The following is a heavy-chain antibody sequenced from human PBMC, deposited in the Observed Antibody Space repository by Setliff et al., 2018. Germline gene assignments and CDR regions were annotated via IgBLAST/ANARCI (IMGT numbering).Heavy chain of an antibody. CDR3: ARLVRYCTRTACQKLAGDET. D-gene: IGHD2-8*01. V-gene: IGHV1-18*01. Sequence: ASVKVSCKASGGTFSSYAISWVRQAPGQGLEWVGRISVYDGSTKYVEKFQGRVTMTTDTSTNTAYMELRSLGSDDTAVYYCARLVRYCTRTACQKLAGDETWGQGTLVTVSS. CDR1: GGTFSSYA. J-gene: IGHJ4*01. CDR2: ISVYDGST.